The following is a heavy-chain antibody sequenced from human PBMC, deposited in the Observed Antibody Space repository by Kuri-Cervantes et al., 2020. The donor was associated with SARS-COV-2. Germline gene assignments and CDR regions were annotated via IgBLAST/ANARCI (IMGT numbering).Heavy chain of an antibody. Sequence: GESLKISCVASGFTFSNYVIPWVRQAPGKGLEWVAVIWYDGENEYYAGSVKGRFTISRDNSKNTVSLHMNSLRAEDTAMYYCARGAANYYYMDVWGKGTTVTVSS. J-gene: IGHJ6*03. CDR3: ARGAANYYYMDV. V-gene: IGHV3-33*08. D-gene: IGHD3-16*01. CDR2: IWYDGENE. CDR1: GFTFSNYV.